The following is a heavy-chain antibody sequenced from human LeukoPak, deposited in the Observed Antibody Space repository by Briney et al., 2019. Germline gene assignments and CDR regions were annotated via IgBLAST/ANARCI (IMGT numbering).Heavy chain of an antibody. CDR2: INWNGDST. CDR3: ARETEYGDYLDY. Sequence: GGSLRLSCAASGFTFDDYGMSWVRQAPGKGLEWVSGINWNGDSTGYADSVKGRFTISRDNAKNSLYLQMNSLRAEDTAVYYCARETEYGDYLDYWGQGTLVTVSS. CDR1: GFTFDDYG. D-gene: IGHD4-17*01. J-gene: IGHJ4*02. V-gene: IGHV3-20*04.